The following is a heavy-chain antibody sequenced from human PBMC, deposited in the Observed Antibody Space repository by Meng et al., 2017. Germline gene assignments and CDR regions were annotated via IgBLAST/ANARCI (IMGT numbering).Heavy chain of an antibody. D-gene: IGHD5-12*01. CDR3: ARISGYDYLS. CDR2: IIPIFGTA. V-gene: IGHV1-69*05. CDR1: GGTFSSYA. Sequence: QGQVVPCGDEVKKPGSSAKVYCKASGGTFSSYANSWVRQGPGQGLEWMGGIIPIFGTANYAQKFQGRVTITTDESTSTAYMELRSLRSEDTAVYYCARISGYDYLSWGQGTLVTVSS. J-gene: IGHJ4*02.